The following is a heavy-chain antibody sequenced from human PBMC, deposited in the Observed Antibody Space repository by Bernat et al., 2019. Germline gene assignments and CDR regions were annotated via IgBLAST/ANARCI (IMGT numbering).Heavy chain of an antibody. CDR2: IYYSGST. J-gene: IGHJ4*02. D-gene: IGHD2-15*01. V-gene: IGHV4-39*01. CDR1: GGSISSSSYY. CDR3: ARQVYCSGGSCLDY. Sequence: QLQLQESGPGLVKSSETLSLTCTVSGGSISSSSYYWGWIRQPPGKGLEWIGSIYYSGSTYYNPSLKSRVTISVDTSKNQFSLKLSSVTAADTAVYYCARQVYCSGGSCLDYWGQGTLVTVSS.